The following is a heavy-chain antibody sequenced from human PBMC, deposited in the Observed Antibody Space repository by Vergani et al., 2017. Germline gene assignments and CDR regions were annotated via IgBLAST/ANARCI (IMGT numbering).Heavy chain of an antibody. D-gene: IGHD3-3*01. CDR3: AKGLIQLITNFGVAPPPGFDY. Sequence: EVQLLVSGGGLVQPGGSLTLSCAASGFTFSSYAMNWVRQAPGKGLEWVSGSIRDSPYYAASVKDRFTISRDNSQNTIYLQMNSLRAEDTAVYFCAKGLIQLITNFGVAPPPGFDYWGQGTLVTVSS. V-gene: IGHV3-23*01. CDR1: GFTFSSYA. J-gene: IGHJ4*02. CDR2: SIRDSP.